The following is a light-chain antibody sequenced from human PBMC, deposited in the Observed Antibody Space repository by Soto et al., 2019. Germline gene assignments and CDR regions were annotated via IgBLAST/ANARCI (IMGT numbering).Light chain of an antibody. CDR1: QTLLDSDGRTY. CDR2: TVS. V-gene: IGKV2-40*01. J-gene: IGKJ4*01. Sequence: EIVLTQTPLSLPVTPGEPASMSCRPSQTLLDSDGRTYLDWYLQKPGQSPQLLIYTVSYRASGVPDRFSGSGSGTEFTLKISRVEAEDVGVYYCMQRLEFPLTFGGGTKVDIK. CDR3: MQRLEFPLT.